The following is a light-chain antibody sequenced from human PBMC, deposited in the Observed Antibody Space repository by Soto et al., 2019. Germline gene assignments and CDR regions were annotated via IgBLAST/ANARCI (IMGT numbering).Light chain of an antibody. CDR3: QHYGTSATWT. Sequence: EIVLTQCPVTLSLSPGERATLSCRASQSISSSYLAWYQQKPGQAPRPLIFGASSRASGIPGRFSGSGSGTDFTLTISRLEPEDFAVYYCQHYGTSATWTFGQGTKVEIK. V-gene: IGKV3-20*01. J-gene: IGKJ1*01. CDR2: GAS. CDR1: QSISSSY.